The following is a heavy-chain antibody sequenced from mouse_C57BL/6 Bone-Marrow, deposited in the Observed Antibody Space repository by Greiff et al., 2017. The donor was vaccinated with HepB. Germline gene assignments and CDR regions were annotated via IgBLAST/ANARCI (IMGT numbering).Heavy chain of an antibody. V-gene: IGHV1-26*01. J-gene: IGHJ2*01. CDR3: ARTDYYGSSYPFDY. CDR2: INPNNGGT. CDR1: GYTFTDYY. D-gene: IGHD1-1*01. Sequence: VQLQQSGPELVKPGASVKISCKASGYTFTDYYMNWVKQSHGKSLEWIGDINPNNGGTSYNQKFKGKATLTVDKSSSTAYMELRSLTSEDSAVYYCARTDYYGSSYPFDYWGQGTTLTVSS.